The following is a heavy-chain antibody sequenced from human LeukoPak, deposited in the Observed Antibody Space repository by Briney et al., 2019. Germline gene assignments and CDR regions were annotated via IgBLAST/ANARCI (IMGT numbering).Heavy chain of an antibody. V-gene: IGHV3-23*01. D-gene: IGHD3-10*01. CDR1: GFTFSSYA. J-gene: IGHJ1*01. CDR3: AKVEVWFGELSSAEYFQH. Sequence: GGSLRLSCAASGFTFSSYAMSWVRQAPGKGLEWVSAISGSGGSTYYADSVKGRFTISRDNSKNTLYLQTNSLRAEDTAVYYCAKVEVWFGELSSAEYFQHWGQGTLVTVSA. CDR2: ISGSGGST.